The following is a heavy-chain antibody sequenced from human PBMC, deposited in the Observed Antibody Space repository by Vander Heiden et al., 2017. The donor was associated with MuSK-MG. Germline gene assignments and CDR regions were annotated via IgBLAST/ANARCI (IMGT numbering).Heavy chain of an antibody. CDR3: ARGLYTMVDGGAFDV. CDR1: GFTFTNYG. CDR2: INQDGRDI. D-gene: IGHD3-10*01. Sequence: EVQLVESGGGLVQPGGSLRLSCAASGFTFTNYGMTWGRQAPGKGLEWVANINQDGRDINYVDSVKGRFTISRDSAKNSLYLQMESLRAEDAAVYYCARGLYTMVDGGAFDVWGQGTMVTVYS. V-gene: IGHV3-7*01. J-gene: IGHJ3*01.